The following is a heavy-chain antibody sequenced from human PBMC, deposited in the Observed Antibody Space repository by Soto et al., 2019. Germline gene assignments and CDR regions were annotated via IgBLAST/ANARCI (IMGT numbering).Heavy chain of an antibody. CDR3: ARHGYCSGGSCYAVFDI. CDR1: GYTFTSYG. CDR2: ITTYNGNT. J-gene: IGHJ3*02. Sequence: AQLVQSGAEVKKPGASVKVSCEASGYTFTSYGLSWVRQAPGQGLEWMGWITTYNGNTNYAQKLQGRVTMTTDTSTSTAYMELRSLISADTAVYYCARHGYCSGGSCYAVFDIWGQGTMVTVSS. D-gene: IGHD2-15*01. V-gene: IGHV1-18*01.